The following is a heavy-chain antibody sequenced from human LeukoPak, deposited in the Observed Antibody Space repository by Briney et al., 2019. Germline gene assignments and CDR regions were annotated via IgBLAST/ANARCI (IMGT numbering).Heavy chain of an antibody. V-gene: IGHV3-30*18. D-gene: IGHD3-22*01. CDR1: GFTFSSYG. CDR3: AKALSGYYYGTVDY. J-gene: IGHJ4*02. Sequence: PGGSLRLSCAASGFTFSSYGMHWVRQAPGKGLEWVAVISYDGSNKYYADSVKGRFTISRDNSKNTLYLQMNSLRAEDTAVYYCAKALSGYYYGTVDYWGQGTLVTVSS. CDR2: ISYDGSNK.